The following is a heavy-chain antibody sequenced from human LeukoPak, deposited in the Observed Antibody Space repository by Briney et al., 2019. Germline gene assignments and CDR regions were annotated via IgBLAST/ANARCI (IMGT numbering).Heavy chain of an antibody. Sequence: PGRSLRLSCAASGFTFDDYAMHWVRQAPGKGLEWVSGISWNSGSIGYADSVKGRFTISRDNAKNSLFLQMTSLRVEDTAVYYCARESSGIAATDKIDFWGQGTLVTVSS. V-gene: IGHV3-9*01. CDR2: ISWNSGSI. CDR3: ARESSGIAATDKIDF. J-gene: IGHJ4*02. CDR1: GFTFDDYA. D-gene: IGHD6-13*01.